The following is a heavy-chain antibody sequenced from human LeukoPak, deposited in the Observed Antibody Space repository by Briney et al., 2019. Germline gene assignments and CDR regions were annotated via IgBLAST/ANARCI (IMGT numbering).Heavy chain of an antibody. Sequence: GGSLRLSCKASGFTFTNAWMNWVRQAPGKGLEWVGRIKSKVDGGTTDYAAPVTGRFTISRDDSRNTLYLQMNSLKTEDTAVYYCTTNPPVRWGASSEPPNYWGQGTLVTVSS. CDR3: TTNPPVRWGASSEPPNY. CDR1: GFTFTNAW. J-gene: IGHJ4*02. V-gene: IGHV3-15*07. D-gene: IGHD2-15*01. CDR2: IKSKVDGGTT.